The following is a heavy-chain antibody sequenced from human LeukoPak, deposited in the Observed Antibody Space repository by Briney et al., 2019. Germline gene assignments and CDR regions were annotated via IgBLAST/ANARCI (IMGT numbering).Heavy chain of an antibody. CDR2: ISGSGGST. CDR1: RFTFSNYG. J-gene: IGHJ3*02. V-gene: IGHV3-23*01. CDR3: AKARNSDYRFGFDI. Sequence: PGGSLRLSCEVVRFTFSNYGMSWVRQAPGKGLEWVSGISGSGGSTYYADSVKGRFTFFGDSSRNTLYLQMSSLRAEDTAVYYCAKARNSDYRFGFDIWGQGTVVTVSS. D-gene: IGHD4-11*01.